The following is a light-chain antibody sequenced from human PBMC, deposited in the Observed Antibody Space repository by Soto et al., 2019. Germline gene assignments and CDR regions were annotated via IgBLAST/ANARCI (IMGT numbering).Light chain of an antibody. CDR1: SSDGGGYNY. CDR3: SSYTSSSTLYV. Sequence: QPVLTQRAAGSGSPEQSITISCTKTSSDGGGYNYVSWYQQHPGKAPKLMIYDVSNRPSGVSNRFSGSKSGNTASLTISGLQAEDEADYYCSSYTSSSTLYVFGTGTKVTVL. V-gene: IGLV2-14*01. CDR2: DVS. J-gene: IGLJ1*01.